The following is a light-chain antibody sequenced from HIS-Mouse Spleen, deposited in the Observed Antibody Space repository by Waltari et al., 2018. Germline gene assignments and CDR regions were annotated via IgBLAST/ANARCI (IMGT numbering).Light chain of an antibody. CDR1: ALPKKY. CDR2: EDS. J-gene: IGLJ2*01. V-gene: IGLV3-10*01. CDR3: YSTDSSGNHRV. Sequence: SYELTQPPSVSVSPGQTARITCSGDALPKKYAYWYQQKSGQAPVLVIYEDSKRTSGSPGRCSGSSSGTMSTLTISGAQVEDEADYYCYSTDSSGNHRVFGGGTKLTVL.